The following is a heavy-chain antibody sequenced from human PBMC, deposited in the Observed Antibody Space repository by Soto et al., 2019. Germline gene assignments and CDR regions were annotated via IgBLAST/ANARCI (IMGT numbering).Heavy chain of an antibody. V-gene: IGHV4-59*08. CDR2: TYYSGST. D-gene: IGHD6-13*01. CDR3: ARRYSSAFDI. CDR1: VGSSSLYY. Sequence: PSENLSITCTVSVGSSSLYYWSWIRQPPGKGLEWIGYTYYSGSTNYNPSLKSRVTISVDTSKNQFSLKLSSVTAADTAVYYCARRYSSAFDIWGQGTMVT. J-gene: IGHJ3*02.